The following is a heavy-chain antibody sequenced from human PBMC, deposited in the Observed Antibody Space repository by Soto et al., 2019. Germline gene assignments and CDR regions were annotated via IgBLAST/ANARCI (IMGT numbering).Heavy chain of an antibody. Sequence: QVQLVQSGAEVKKPGSSVKVSCKASGDTFISYTISWVRQAPGQGLEWIGGIIPIFGTANYAQKFQGRVTITADESTSTAYMELSSLRSEDTAVYYCARDPRLTIRAFDIWGQGTMVTVSS. V-gene: IGHV1-69*12. CDR3: ARDPRLTIRAFDI. J-gene: IGHJ3*02. D-gene: IGHD3-10*01. CDR2: IIPIFGTA. CDR1: GDTFISYT.